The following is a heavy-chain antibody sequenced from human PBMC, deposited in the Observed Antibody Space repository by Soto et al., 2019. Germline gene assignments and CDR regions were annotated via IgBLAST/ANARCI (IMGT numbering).Heavy chain of an antibody. V-gene: IGHV4-59*01. D-gene: IGHD2-15*01. J-gene: IGHJ5*02. Sequence: SETLSLTCTVSGGSISSYYWSWIRQPPGKGLEWIGYIYYSGSTNYNPSLKSRVTISVDTSKNQFSLKLSSVTAADTAVYYCARVGGYCSGGSCYSGWFEPWGQGTLVTVSS. CDR3: ARVGGYCSGGSCYSGWFEP. CDR1: GGSISSYY. CDR2: IYYSGST.